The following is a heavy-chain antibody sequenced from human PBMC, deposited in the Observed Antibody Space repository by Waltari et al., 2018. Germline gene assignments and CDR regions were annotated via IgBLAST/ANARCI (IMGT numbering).Heavy chain of an antibody. J-gene: IGHJ4*02. CDR3: QRGDY. V-gene: IGHV3-7*04. Sequence: EVQLVESGGGLVQPGGSLRLSCAASGFTFSNFWMSWARQAPGKGLEWVASINQDGGGEYYVDSVKGRFTISRDNAKNSRYLQMNSLRAEDTAVYYCQRGDYWGQGTLVTVSS. CDR2: INQDGGGE. CDR1: GFTFSNFW.